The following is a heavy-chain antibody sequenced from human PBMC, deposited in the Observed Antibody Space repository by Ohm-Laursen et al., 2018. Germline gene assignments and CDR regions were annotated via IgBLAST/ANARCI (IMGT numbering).Heavy chain of an antibody. J-gene: IGHJ6*02. CDR1: GFTFSDYY. D-gene: IGHD6-6*01. V-gene: IGHV3-11*01. Sequence: SLRLSCTASGFTFSDYYMSWIRQAPGKGLEWVSYISSSGSTIYYADSVKGRFTISRGNAKNSLYLQMNSLRAEDTAVYYCAREQLVFGYYYGMDVWGQGTTVTVSS. CDR3: AREQLVFGYYYGMDV. CDR2: ISSSGSTI.